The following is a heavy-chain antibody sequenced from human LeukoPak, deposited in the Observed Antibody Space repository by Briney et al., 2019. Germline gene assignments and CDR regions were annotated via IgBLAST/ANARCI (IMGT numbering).Heavy chain of an antibody. CDR1: GFTFSSYA. V-gene: IGHV3-23*01. D-gene: IGHD3-22*01. CDR3: ARAARLSYDSSGYYSSFDY. J-gene: IGHJ4*02. Sequence: PGGSLRLSCAASGFTFSSYAMSWVRQAPGEGLEWVSAISGSGGSTYYADSVKGRFTISRDNSKNTLYLQMNSLRAEDTAVYYCARAARLSYDSSGYYSSFDYWGQGTLVTVSS. CDR2: ISGSGGST.